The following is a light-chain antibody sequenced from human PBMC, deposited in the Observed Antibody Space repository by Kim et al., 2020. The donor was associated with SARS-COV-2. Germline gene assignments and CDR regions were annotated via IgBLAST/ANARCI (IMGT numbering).Light chain of an antibody. CDR1: NIRMES. V-gene: IGLV3-21*01. CDR3: QGWESSSGHVG. Sequence: ARGKRDRATLSGTNIRMESVYWYQQQPGPGHALVLYNDNDRPWGIAERFRGSSSENRDTVTISRGGTGDEDDYYCQGWESSSGHVGFGGGTQLTVL. CDR2: NDN. J-gene: IGLJ2*01.